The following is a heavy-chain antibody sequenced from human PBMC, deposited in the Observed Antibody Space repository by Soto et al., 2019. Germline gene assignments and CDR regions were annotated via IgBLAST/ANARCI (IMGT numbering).Heavy chain of an antibody. CDR3: GRYCRGGSCYGGWPNCFDP. D-gene: IGHD2-15*01. Sequence: ASVKVSCKASGYTFTSYGISWVRQAPGQGLEWMGWISAYNGNTNYAQKLQGRVTMTTDTSTSTAYMELRSLRSDDTAVYYCGRYCRGGSCYGGWPNCFDPWRQGPLVTVSS. CDR1: GYTFTSYG. CDR2: ISAYNGNT. V-gene: IGHV1-18*01. J-gene: IGHJ5*02.